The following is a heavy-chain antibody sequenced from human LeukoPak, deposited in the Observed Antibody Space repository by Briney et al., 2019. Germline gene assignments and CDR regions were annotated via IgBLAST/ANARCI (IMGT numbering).Heavy chain of an antibody. J-gene: IGHJ4*02. CDR1: TPGFTFSSYW. D-gene: IGHD3-22*01. CDR3: ARDGWLGYDSSGYRYDY. CDR2: IKQDGSEK. Sequence: PGGSLRLSCAASTPGFTFSSYWMSWVRQAPGKGLEWVANIKQDGSEKYYVDFVKGRFTISRDNAKNSVYLQMNSLRAEDTALYYCARDGWLGYDSSGYRYDYWGQGALVTVSS. V-gene: IGHV3-7*01.